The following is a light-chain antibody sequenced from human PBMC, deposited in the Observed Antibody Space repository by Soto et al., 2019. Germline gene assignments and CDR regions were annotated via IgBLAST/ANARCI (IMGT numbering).Light chain of an antibody. CDR2: DAS. Sequence: EIVLTQSPGTLSLSPGERATLSCRASQSVTNFYLAWYQQKPGQTPRLLIYDASSRPTGIPDRFSGSGSGTDFTLTISSLEPEDFATYYCQQYNSYSPTFGQGTKVEIK. CDR3: QQYNSYSPT. CDR1: QSVTNFY. J-gene: IGKJ1*01. V-gene: IGKV3-20*01.